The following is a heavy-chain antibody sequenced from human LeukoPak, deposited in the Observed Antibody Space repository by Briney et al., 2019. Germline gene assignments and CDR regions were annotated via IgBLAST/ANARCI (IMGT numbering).Heavy chain of an antibody. Sequence: PGGSLRLSCEASGFTFSSYAMSWVRQAPGKGLEWVSGISGSGGSTYHADSVKGRFTISRDNSKNTLQLQMDSLRAEDTAVYYCAKDGSLERELLYYFDYWGQGTLVTVSS. CDR1: GFTFSSYA. CDR2: ISGSGGST. D-gene: IGHD1-26*01. J-gene: IGHJ4*02. V-gene: IGHV3-23*01. CDR3: AKDGSLERELLYYFDY.